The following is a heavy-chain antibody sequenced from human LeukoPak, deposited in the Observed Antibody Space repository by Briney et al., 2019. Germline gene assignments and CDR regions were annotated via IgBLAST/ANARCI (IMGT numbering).Heavy chain of an antibody. CDR3: ARDRTALGYCSGGSCPNWFDP. V-gene: IGHV3-13*01. J-gene: IGHJ5*02. CDR1: GFTFSSYD. Sequence: GGSLRLSCAASGFTFSSYDMHWVRQATGKGLEWVSAIGTAGDTYYPGSVKGRFTISRENAKNSLYLQMNSLRAGDTAVYYCARDRTALGYCSGGSCPNWFDPWGQGTLVTVSS. D-gene: IGHD2-15*01. CDR2: IGTAGDT.